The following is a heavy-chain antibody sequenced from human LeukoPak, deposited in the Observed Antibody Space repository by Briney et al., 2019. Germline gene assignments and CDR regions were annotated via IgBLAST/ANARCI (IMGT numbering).Heavy chain of an antibody. CDR2: IWYDGSNK. V-gene: IGHV3-33*01. CDR3: ARDMGPLGYCSGGSCYANAFDI. J-gene: IGHJ3*02. D-gene: IGHD2-15*01. Sequence: RSLRLSCAASGFTFSSYGMHWVRQAPGKGLEWVAVIWYDGSNKYYADSVKGRLTISRDNSKNTLYLQMNSLRAEDTAVYYCARDMGPLGYCSGGSCYANAFDIWGQGTMVTVSS. CDR1: GFTFSSYG.